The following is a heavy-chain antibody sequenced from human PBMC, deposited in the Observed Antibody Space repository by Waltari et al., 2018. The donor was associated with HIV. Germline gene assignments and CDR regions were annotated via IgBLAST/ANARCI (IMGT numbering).Heavy chain of an antibody. J-gene: IGHJ6*02. CDR2: MFYTGSS. CDR3: ARDCDVTTACMDV. Sequence: QVKLQESGPGLVKPSETLSLTCVVSGASMRSSSYFWGWISQAPGKGLEWIGSMFYTGSSYYNPSLKSRVNISIDTLNNQFSLKMASVTAADTAVYYCARDCDVTTACMDVWGQGTTVTVSS. V-gene: IGHV4-39*07. D-gene: IGHD1-26*01. CDR1: GASMRSSSYF.